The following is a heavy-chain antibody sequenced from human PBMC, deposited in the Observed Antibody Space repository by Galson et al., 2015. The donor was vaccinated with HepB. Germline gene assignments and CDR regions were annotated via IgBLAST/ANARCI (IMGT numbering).Heavy chain of an antibody. V-gene: IGHV1-24*01. D-gene: IGHD5-12*01. CDR1: GYTLTELS. J-gene: IGHJ4*02. Sequence: SVEVSCKVSGYTLTELSMHWVRQAPGKGLEWMGGFDPEDGETIYAQKFQGRVTMTEDTSTDTAYMELSSLRSEDTAVYYCATDLVGHSGYENCWGQGTLVTVSS. CDR3: ATDLVGHSGYENC. CDR2: FDPEDGET.